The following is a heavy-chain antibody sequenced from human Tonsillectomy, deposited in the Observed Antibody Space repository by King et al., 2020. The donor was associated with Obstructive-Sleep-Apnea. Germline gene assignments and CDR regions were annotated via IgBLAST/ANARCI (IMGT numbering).Heavy chain of an antibody. Sequence: QLQESGPGLVKPSQTLSLTCTVSGGSISSGGYYWSWIRQHPGKGLEWIGYIYYSGGTYYNPSLKSRVTISVDTSKNQFSLKLSSVTAADTAVYYCARDKGGVVAALYGMDVWGQGTTVTVSS. CDR3: ARDKGGVVAALYGMDV. CDR1: GGSISSGGYY. J-gene: IGHJ6*02. V-gene: IGHV4-31*03. D-gene: IGHD2-15*01. CDR2: IYYSGGT.